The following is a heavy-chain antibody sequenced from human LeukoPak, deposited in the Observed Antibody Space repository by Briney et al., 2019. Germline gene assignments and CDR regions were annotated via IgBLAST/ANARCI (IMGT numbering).Heavy chain of an antibody. CDR3: ARTHYDILTGEANWFDP. J-gene: IGHJ5*02. V-gene: IGHV1-46*01. CDR2: INPSGGST. Sequence: ASVKVSCKASGYTFTSYYMHWVRQAPGQGLEWMGIINPSGGSTSYAQKFQGRVTMTRDTSTSTVYMELRSLRSDDTAVYYCARTHYDILTGEANWFDPWGQGTLVTVSS. D-gene: IGHD3-9*01. CDR1: GYTFTSYY.